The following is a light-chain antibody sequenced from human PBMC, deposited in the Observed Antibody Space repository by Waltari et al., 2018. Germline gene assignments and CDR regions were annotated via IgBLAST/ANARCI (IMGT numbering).Light chain of an antibody. CDR1: QSVSSNY. CDR3: HQYGSSPLLIT. CDR2: GAS. Sequence: EIVLTQSPGTLSLSPGERTTLPCRASQSVSSNYLAWYQQKPGQAPRLLIYGASSRATGIPDRFSGSGSGTDFPLTISRLEPEDFAVYYCHQYGSSPLLITFGPGTKVDIQ. V-gene: IGKV3-20*01. J-gene: IGKJ3*01.